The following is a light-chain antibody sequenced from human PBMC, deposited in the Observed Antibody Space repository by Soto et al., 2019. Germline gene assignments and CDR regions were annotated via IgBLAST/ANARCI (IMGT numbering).Light chain of an antibody. V-gene: IGLV2-11*01. J-gene: IGLJ1*01. CDR3: CSYAGGYTFV. CDR2: DVN. Sequence: LTQPRSVSGSPGQSVTISCTGTSNDVGDYDYVSWYQQYPGKAPKLIIYDVNKRPSGVPDRFSGSKSGNTASLTISALQAEDEADYYCCSYAGGYTFVFGTGTKVTV. CDR1: SNDVGDYDY.